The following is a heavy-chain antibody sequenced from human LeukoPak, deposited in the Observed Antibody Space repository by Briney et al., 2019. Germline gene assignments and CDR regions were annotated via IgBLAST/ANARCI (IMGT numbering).Heavy chain of an antibody. Sequence: GGSLRLSCAASGFTFSSYWMTWVRQAPGKGLEWVAHINQDGSKEYYMDSVKARFTISRDNAKNSLSLQMNSLRAEDTAVYYCVRDGGVSGYDLLDYWGQGTLVTVSS. CDR1: GFTFSSYW. D-gene: IGHD5-12*01. CDR3: VRDGGVSGYDLLDY. V-gene: IGHV3-7*01. J-gene: IGHJ4*02. CDR2: INQDGSKE.